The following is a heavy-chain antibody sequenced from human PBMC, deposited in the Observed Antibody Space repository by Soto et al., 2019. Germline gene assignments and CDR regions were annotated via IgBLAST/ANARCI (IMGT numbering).Heavy chain of an antibody. Sequence: QVQLQESGPGLVKPSQTLSLTCTVSGGSISSGGYYWSWIRQHPGKGLECIGYIYYSGSTYYNPSLKSRVNISVDTSKNQFSLKLSSVTAADTAVYYCAIVGVGATSSPPVFDYWGQGTLVTVSS. V-gene: IGHV4-31*03. CDR2: IYYSGST. D-gene: IGHD1-26*01. CDR1: GGSISSGGYY. CDR3: AIVGVGATSSPPVFDY. J-gene: IGHJ4*02.